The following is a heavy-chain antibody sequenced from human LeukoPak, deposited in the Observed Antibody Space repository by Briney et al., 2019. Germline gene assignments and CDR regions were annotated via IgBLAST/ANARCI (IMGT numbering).Heavy chain of an antibody. CDR1: GGSISSSSYY. Sequence: PSETLSLTCTVSGGSISSSSYYWGWIRQPPGKGLEWIGSIYYSGSTYYNPSLKSRVTISVDTSKNQFSLKLSSVTAADTAVYYCARQRPLNPYYWGQGTLVTVSS. CDR3: ARQRPLNPYY. J-gene: IGHJ4*02. CDR2: IYYSGST. V-gene: IGHV4-39*01.